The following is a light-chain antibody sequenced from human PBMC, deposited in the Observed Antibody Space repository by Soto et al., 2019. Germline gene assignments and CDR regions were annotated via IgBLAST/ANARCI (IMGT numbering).Light chain of an antibody. V-gene: IGLV2-8*01. J-gene: IGLJ1*01. CDR2: EVS. CDR1: SSDVGAYNY. Sequence: QPVLTQPPSASGSPGQSVTISCTGTSSDVGAYNYVSWYQQHPGKGPKLMIYEVSKRPSGVPDRFSGSKSGNTASLTVSGLQAEDETDYYCSSYAGSNNYVFGTGTKVTVL. CDR3: SSYAGSNNYV.